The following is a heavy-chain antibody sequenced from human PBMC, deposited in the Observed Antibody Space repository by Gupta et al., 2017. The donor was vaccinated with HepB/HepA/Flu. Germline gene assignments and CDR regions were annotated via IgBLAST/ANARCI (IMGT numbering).Heavy chain of an antibody. CDR3: ARQVYGFVYDYYYMDV. J-gene: IGHJ6*03. V-gene: IGHV5-51*01. D-gene: IGHD3-16*01. Sequence: LVQSGAEVKKPGESLKISCKGSGYSFTSYWIGWVRQMPGKGLEWMGIIYPGDSNVKYSPSLQGQVTFSADKSISTAYLQWNSLKASDTAIYYCARQVYGFVYDYYYMDVWGKGTPVTVSS. CDR1: GYSFTSYW. CDR2: IYPGDSNV.